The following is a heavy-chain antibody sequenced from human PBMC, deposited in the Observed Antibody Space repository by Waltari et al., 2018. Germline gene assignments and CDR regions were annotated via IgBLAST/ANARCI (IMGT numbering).Heavy chain of an antibody. Sequence: QLQLQESGPGLVKPSETLSLTCTVSGGSISSSSYYWGWIRQPPGKGLEWIGSIYYSGSTYYNPSLKSRVTISVDTSKNQFSLKLSSVTAADTAVYYCAREGSWSSRGWFDPWGQGTLVTVSS. CDR1: GGSISSSSYY. V-gene: IGHV4-39*07. CDR2: IYYSGST. CDR3: AREGSWSSRGWFDP. J-gene: IGHJ5*02. D-gene: IGHD6-13*01.